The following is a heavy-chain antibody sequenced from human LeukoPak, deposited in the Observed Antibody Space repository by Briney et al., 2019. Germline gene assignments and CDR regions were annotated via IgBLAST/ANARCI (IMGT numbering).Heavy chain of an antibody. D-gene: IGHD2-15*01. CDR2: IYPGDSDI. CDR3: ARRLVQFHGYYYFDY. Sequence: GESLKISCKGSGYSFSDYWIGWVRQMPGKGLEWMGIIYPGDSDIRYSPSFQGQVTISADKSSSTAFLQWSSLKASDTAMYYCARRLVQFHGYYYFDYWGQGTLVTVSS. CDR1: GYSFSDYW. J-gene: IGHJ4*02. V-gene: IGHV5-51*01.